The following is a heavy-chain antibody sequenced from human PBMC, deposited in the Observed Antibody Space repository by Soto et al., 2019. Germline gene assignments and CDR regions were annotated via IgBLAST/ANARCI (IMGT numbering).Heavy chain of an antibody. J-gene: IGHJ6*02. Sequence: QVQLVQSGAEVKKPGASVKVSCKASGYTFTSYGISWVRQAPGQGLEWMGWISAYNGNTNYAQKLKGRVTMTTDTSTSTAYMELRSLRSDDTAVYYCARDVKLELRLGYYYGMDVWGQGTTVTVSS. CDR2: ISAYNGNT. D-gene: IGHD1-7*01. V-gene: IGHV1-18*01. CDR1: GYTFTSYG. CDR3: ARDVKLELRLGYYYGMDV.